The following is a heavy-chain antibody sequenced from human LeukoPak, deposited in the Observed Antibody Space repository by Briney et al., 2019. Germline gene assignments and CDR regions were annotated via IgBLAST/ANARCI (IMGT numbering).Heavy chain of an antibody. J-gene: IGHJ4*02. CDR1: GFTFSSYW. V-gene: IGHV3-74*01. D-gene: IGHD6-19*01. Sequence: GGSLRLSCAASGFTFSSYWMHWVRQAPGKGLVWVSRINSDGSSTSYADSVKGRFTISRDNSKNTLYLQMNSLRAEDTAVYYCAKAFSGWYRWDYWGQGTLVTVSS. CDR3: AKAFSGWYRWDY. CDR2: INSDGSST.